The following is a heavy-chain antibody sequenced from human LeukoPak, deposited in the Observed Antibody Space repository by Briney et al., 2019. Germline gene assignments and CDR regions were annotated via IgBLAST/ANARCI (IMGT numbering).Heavy chain of an antibody. J-gene: IGHJ6*03. Sequence: GGSLRLSCAASGFTFSSYGMHWVRQAPGKGLEWVANIKQDGSEKYYVDSVKGRFTISRDNAKNSLYLQMNSLRAEDTAVYYCARAAYDYVWGSSYYYYYYYMDVWGKGTTVTISS. CDR1: GFTFSSYG. D-gene: IGHD3-16*01. V-gene: IGHV3-7*01. CDR2: IKQDGSEK. CDR3: ARAAYDYVWGSSYYYYYYYMDV.